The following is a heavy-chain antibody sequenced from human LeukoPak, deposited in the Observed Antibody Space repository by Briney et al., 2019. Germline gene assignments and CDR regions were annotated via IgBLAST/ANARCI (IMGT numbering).Heavy chain of an antibody. CDR2: IIPIFVTA. D-gene: IGHD3-22*01. CDR1: GGTFSSYA. J-gene: IGHJ4*02. V-gene: IGHV1-69*05. Sequence: SVKVSCKASGGTFSSYAISWVRQAPGQGLEWMGGIIPIFVTANYAQKFQGRVTITTDESTSTAYMELSSLRSEDTAVYYCAAHYYDSSVLDYWGQGTLVTVSS. CDR3: AAHYYDSSVLDY.